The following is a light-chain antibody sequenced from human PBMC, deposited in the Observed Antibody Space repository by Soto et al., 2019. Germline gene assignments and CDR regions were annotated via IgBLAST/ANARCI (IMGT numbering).Light chain of an antibody. CDR2: AIS. J-gene: IGKJ1*01. Sequence: DIQLSQSPSFLSATVGDRVTITCRASQSVTTYLHWYQQKAGEAPNLLIYAISNLQSGVSSRFSGSGSGTDVSLTINTLQPEDFATYYCQQGYSTPWTFGQGTKV. CDR1: QSVTTY. V-gene: IGKV1-39*01. CDR3: QQGYSTPWT.